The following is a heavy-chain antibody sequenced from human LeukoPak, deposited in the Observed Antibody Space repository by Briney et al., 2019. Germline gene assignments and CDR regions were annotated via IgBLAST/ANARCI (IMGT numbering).Heavy chain of an antibody. CDR2: IKEDGSEK. CDR3: ARDGGLWRSYVY. Sequence: GGSLRLSCVGSGFTFSSYWMNWVRQAPGKGLEWVANIKEDGSEKNYVDSVKGRFTISRDNSKNTLYLQMNSLRAEDTAVYYCARDGGLWRSYVYWGQGTLVTVSS. D-gene: IGHD3-16*01. CDR1: GFTFSSYW. V-gene: IGHV3-7*01. J-gene: IGHJ4*02.